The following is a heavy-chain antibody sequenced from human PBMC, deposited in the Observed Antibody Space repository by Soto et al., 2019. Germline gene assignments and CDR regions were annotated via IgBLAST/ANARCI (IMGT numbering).Heavy chain of an antibody. Sequence: KTSETMSLTCTVYAGSISRSTYYWGWIRQPPGKGLEWIVSIYYSGSTYYRPSLKSRVTISVDTSKTQCSLKLSSVTAADTAVYYCARQVPAAIRLGWFYPWGQGTLVTVAS. CDR1: AGSISRSTYY. J-gene: IGHJ5*02. D-gene: IGHD2-2*02. CDR3: ARQVPAAIRLGWFYP. V-gene: IGHV4-39*01. CDR2: IYYSGST.